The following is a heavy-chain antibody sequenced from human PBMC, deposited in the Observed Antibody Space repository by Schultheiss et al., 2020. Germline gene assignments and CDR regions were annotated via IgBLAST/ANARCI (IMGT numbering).Heavy chain of an antibody. CDR2: INHSGST. CDR1: GGSFSGYY. Sequence: SETLSLTCPVYGGSFSGYYWSWIRQPPGKGLEWIGEINHSGSTNYNPSLKSRVTISVDTSKNQFSLKLSSVTAADTAVYYCARRCLTGNVTFDYWGQGTLVTVSS. CDR3: ARRCLTGNVTFDY. D-gene: IGHD1-20*01. J-gene: IGHJ4*02. V-gene: IGHV4-34*01.